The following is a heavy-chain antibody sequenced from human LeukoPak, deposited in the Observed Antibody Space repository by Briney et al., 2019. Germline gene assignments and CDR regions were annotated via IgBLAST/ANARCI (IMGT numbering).Heavy chain of an antibody. CDR1: GGTFSSYA. CDR2: IIPIFGTA. Sequence: SVKVSCKASGGTFSSYAISWVRQAPGQGLEWMGGIIPIFGTANYAQKFQRRVTITTDESTSTAYMELSSLRSEDTAVYYCARGGYDFWSGYYDPHYYYYMDVWGKGTTVTVSS. J-gene: IGHJ6*03. CDR3: ARGGYDFWSGYYDPHYYYYMDV. V-gene: IGHV1-69*05. D-gene: IGHD3-3*01.